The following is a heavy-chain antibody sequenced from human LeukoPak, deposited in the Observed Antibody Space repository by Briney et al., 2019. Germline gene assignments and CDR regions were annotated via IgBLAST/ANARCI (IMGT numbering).Heavy chain of an antibody. J-gene: IGHJ3*02. V-gene: IGHV4-34*01. Sequence: SETLSLTCAVYGGSFSGYYWSWIRQPPGKGLEWIGEINHSGSTNYNPSLKSRVTISVDTSKNQFSLKLSSVTAADTAVYYCARSMAMIVPRGLGRAFDIWGQGTMVTVSS. D-gene: IGHD3-22*01. CDR2: INHSGST. CDR1: GGSFSGYY. CDR3: ARSMAMIVPRGLGRAFDI.